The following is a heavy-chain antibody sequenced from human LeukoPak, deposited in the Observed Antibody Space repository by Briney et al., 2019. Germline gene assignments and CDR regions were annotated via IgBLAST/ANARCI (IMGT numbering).Heavy chain of an antibody. J-gene: IGHJ3*02. CDR1: GFTFSSYG. Sequence: GGSLRLSCAASGFTFSSYGMHWVRQAPGKGLEWVAFIRYDGNTKYYADSVKGRFTISRDNSKNTLYLQMNSLRAEDTAVYYCAKGTRIVGAPQAFDIWGQGTMVTVSS. D-gene: IGHD1-26*01. CDR3: AKGTRIVGAPQAFDI. CDR2: IRYDGNTK. V-gene: IGHV3-30*02.